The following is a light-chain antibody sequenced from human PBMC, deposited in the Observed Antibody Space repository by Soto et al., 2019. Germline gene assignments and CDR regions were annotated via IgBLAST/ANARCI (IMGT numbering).Light chain of an antibody. Sequence: DIELTQSPSFLSASVGDRVTITCRASQAIDTYLAWYQKKPGKAPKLLIYATSLLQSGVPSRFSGGGSGTEFTLTINSLQPEDFANYDCQQLNSFPFIFGQGTRLEIK. CDR3: QQLNSFPFI. CDR1: QAIDTY. CDR2: ATS. V-gene: IGKV1-9*01. J-gene: IGKJ5*01.